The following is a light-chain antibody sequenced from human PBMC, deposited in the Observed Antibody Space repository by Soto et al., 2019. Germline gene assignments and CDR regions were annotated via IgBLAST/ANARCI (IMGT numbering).Light chain of an antibody. V-gene: IGLV1-51*02. Sequence: QSVLTQPLSGTAAAGQKGTISCSGSSSNIGNNYVSWYQQLPGTAPKLLIYENNKRPSGIPDRFSGSKSGTSATLGITGLQTGDEADYYCGTWDSSLSAVVFGTGTKVTVL. CDR1: SSNIGNNY. J-gene: IGLJ1*01. CDR2: ENN. CDR3: GTWDSSLSAVV.